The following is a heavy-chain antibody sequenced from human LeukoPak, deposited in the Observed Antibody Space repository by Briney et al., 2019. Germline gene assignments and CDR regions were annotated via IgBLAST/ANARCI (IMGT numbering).Heavy chain of an antibody. Sequence: PGGSLRLSCAASGFTFGSYAMSWVRQAPGKGLEWVSVISGSGGSAYYADSVRGRFTISRDNSKNTLYLQMNSLRAEDTAVYYCAKREYDYVWGSYRAWGQGTLVTVSS. CDR2: ISGSGGSA. CDR1: GFTFGSYA. D-gene: IGHD3-16*02. V-gene: IGHV3-23*01. J-gene: IGHJ4*02. CDR3: AKREYDYVWGSYRA.